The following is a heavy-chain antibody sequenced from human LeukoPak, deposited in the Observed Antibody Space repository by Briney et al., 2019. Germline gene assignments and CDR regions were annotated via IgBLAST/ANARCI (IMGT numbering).Heavy chain of an antibody. CDR3: VVYPRAYAFDI. Sequence: PSETLSLTCAVSGGSITSGGYSWTWIRQSPEKGLEWIGYIYPSGRTYYNPSLKSRVNMSLDKSKNQFSLKLSSVTAADTAVYYCVVYPRAYAFDIWGQGTMVTVSS. CDR1: GGSITSGGYS. V-gene: IGHV4-30-2*06. D-gene: IGHD2-8*01. J-gene: IGHJ3*02. CDR2: IYPSGRT.